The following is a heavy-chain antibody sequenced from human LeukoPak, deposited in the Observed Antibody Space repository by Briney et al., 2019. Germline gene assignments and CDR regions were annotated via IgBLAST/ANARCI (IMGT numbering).Heavy chain of an antibody. CDR1: GGSISSYD. D-gene: IGHD2-21*02. J-gene: IGHJ3*02. CDR3: ARVLPIVVVTDELDVFDI. V-gene: IGHV4-59*01. Sequence: SETLSLTCTISGGSISSYDWSWIRQPPGKGLEWIGNIYYSGSTKYNPSLKSRVTISVDTSKNQFSLKLHSVTAADTAVYYCARVLPIVVVTDELDVFDIWGQGTMVTVSS. CDR2: IYYSGST.